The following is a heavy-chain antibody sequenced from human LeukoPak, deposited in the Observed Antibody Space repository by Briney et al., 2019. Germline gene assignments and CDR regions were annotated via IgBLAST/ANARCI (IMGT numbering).Heavy chain of an antibody. D-gene: IGHD2-2*01. Sequence: ASVKVSCKASGGTFSSYAISWVRQAPGQGLEWMGGIIPIFGTANYAQKFQGRVTITTDESTSTAYMELSSLRSEDTAVYYCARERRYCSSTSCMAPDAFDIWGQGTMVTVSS. CDR2: IIPIFGTA. J-gene: IGHJ3*02. V-gene: IGHV1-69*05. CDR3: ARERRYCSSTSCMAPDAFDI. CDR1: GGTFSSYA.